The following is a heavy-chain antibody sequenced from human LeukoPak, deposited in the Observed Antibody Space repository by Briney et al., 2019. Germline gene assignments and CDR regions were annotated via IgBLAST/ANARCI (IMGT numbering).Heavy chain of an antibody. D-gene: IGHD6-19*01. V-gene: IGHV1-2*02. CDR3: ARGSGGAVAGIDY. CDR1: GYTFTGYY. Sequence: ASVKVSCKASGYTFTGYYMHWVRQAPGQGLEGMGWINPNSGGTNYAQKFQGRVTMTRDTSISTAYMELSRLRSDDAAVYYCARGSGGAVAGIDYWGQGTLVTVSS. J-gene: IGHJ4*02. CDR2: INPNSGGT.